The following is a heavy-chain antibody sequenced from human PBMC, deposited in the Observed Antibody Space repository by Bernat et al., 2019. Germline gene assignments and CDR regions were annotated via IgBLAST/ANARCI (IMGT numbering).Heavy chain of an antibody. CDR3: ARVEGSSGWSFDC. CDR2: IWYDGSNK. Sequence: VQLVEFWGGVVQPWRSPGLLFSGSGFTFSCFCIHWVRQAPGQGLEWVAVIWYDGSNKYYADSVKGRFTISRDNSKNTLDLQMNSLRAEDTAVYYCARVEGSSGWSFDCWGQGTLVTVSS. CDR1: GFTFSCFC. D-gene: IGHD6-19*01. J-gene: IGHJ4*02. V-gene: IGHV3-33*08.